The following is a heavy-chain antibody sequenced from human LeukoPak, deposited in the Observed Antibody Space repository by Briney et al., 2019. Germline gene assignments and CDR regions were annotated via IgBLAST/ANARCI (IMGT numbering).Heavy chain of an antibody. D-gene: IGHD6-13*01. V-gene: IGHV1-2*04. CDR1: GYTFTGYY. CDR3: ARDPGIAAAPSFDY. CDR2: INPNSGGT. J-gene: IGHJ4*02. Sequence: ASVKVSCKASGYTFTGYYMHWVRQAPGQGLEWMGWINPNSGGTNYAQKFQGWVTMTRDTSISTAYMELSRLRSDDTAVYYCARDPGIAAAPSFDYWGQGTLVTVSS.